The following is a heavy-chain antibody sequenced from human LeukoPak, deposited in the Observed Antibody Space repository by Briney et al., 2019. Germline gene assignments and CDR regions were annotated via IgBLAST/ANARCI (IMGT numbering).Heavy chain of an antibody. CDR2: IYYSGST. CDR1: GGSISSSSYY. CDR3: ARMYYDYVWGSYRLYYFDY. J-gene: IGHJ4*02. V-gene: IGHV4-61*01. Sequence: PSETLSLTCTVSGGSISSSSYYWSWIRQPPGKGLERFGYIYYSGSTNYNPSLKSRVTISVDTSKNQFSLKLSSVTAADTAVYYCARMYYDYVWGSYRLYYFDYWGQGTLVTVSS. D-gene: IGHD3-16*02.